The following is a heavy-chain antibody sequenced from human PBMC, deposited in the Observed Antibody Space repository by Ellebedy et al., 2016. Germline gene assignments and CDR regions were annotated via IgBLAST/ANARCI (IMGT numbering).Heavy chain of an antibody. V-gene: IGHV3-48*02. Sequence: GESLKISXAASGFTFSSYAMSWVRQAPGKGLEWVSYISPTSSSTIYYADSVKGRFTISRDNAKNSVYLQMNSLRDEDTAVYYCTRGGLDKSFDVWGQGTMVTVSS. CDR1: GFTFSSYA. D-gene: IGHD3-16*01. CDR2: ISPTSSSTI. J-gene: IGHJ3*01. CDR3: TRGGLDKSFDV.